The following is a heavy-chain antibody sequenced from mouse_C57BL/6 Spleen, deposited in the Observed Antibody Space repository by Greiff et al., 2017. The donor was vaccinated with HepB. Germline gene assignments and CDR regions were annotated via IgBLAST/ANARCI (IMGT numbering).Heavy chain of an antibody. Sequence: EVKLVESGGDLVKPGGSLKLSCAASGFTFSSYGMSWVRQTPDKRLEWVATISSGGSYTYYPDSVKGRFTISRDNAKNTLYLQMSSLKSEDTAMYYCARQDDGYHWYFDVWGTGTTVTVSS. J-gene: IGHJ1*03. CDR3: ARQDDGYHWYFDV. CDR1: GFTFSSYG. D-gene: IGHD2-3*01. V-gene: IGHV5-6*02. CDR2: ISSGGSYT.